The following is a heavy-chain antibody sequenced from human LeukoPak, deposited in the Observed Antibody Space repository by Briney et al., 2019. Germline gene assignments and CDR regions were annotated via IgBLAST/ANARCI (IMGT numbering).Heavy chain of an antibody. CDR2: INHSGRN. Sequence: SETLSLTCAVYGGSFSGYYWSWIRQPPGKGLEWIGEINHSGRNNYNPSLKSRVTISVDTSKNQFSLKLSSVTAADTAVYYCAISSSGDSSGYDYWGQGILVTVSS. V-gene: IGHV4-34*01. CDR3: AISSSGDSSGYDY. D-gene: IGHD3-22*01. J-gene: IGHJ4*02. CDR1: GGSFSGYY.